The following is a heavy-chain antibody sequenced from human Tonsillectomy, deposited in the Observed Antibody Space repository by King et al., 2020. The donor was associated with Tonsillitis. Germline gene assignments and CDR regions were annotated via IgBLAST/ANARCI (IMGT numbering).Heavy chain of an antibody. D-gene: IGHD1-14*01. CDR3: ALDRNLDY. J-gene: IGHJ4*02. Sequence: VQLVESGGGVVQPGGSLRLSCAASGFTFNNYGIHWVRQAPGKGLEWVAFIRYDGSNKYYADSVKGRFTISRDNSKNTLYLQMNSLRAEDTAVYYCALDRNLDYWGQGTLVTVSS. CDR2: IRYDGSNK. V-gene: IGHV3-30*02. CDR1: GFTFNNYG.